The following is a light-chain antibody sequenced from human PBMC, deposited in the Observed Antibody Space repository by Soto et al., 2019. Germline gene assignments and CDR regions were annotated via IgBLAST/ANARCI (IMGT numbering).Light chain of an antibody. CDR1: SSDVGGYNY. J-gene: IGLJ1*01. V-gene: IGLV2-14*01. CDR2: EVS. Sequence: QSVLTQPASVSGSPGQPITISCTGTSSDVGGYNYVSWYQQHPGKAPKLLIYEVSHRPSGVSNRFSGSKSGNTASLTISGLQAEDEADYYCTSYTSSDTLLYVFGTGTRSPS. CDR3: TSYTSSDTLLYV.